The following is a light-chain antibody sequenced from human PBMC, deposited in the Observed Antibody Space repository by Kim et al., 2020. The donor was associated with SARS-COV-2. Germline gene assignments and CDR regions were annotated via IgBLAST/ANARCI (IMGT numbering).Light chain of an antibody. J-gene: IGKJ2*01. V-gene: IGKV3-20*01. CDR1: QSVYNNW. Sequence: MVLTQSPGTLSLSPGERATLSCRASQSVYNNWLAWYQQKPGQAPRLLIYGASSRATGIPDRFSGSASGTDFTLTISRLEPEDFAVYYCQQYGRSRYTFGQGTKLEI. CDR2: GAS. CDR3: QQYGRSRYT.